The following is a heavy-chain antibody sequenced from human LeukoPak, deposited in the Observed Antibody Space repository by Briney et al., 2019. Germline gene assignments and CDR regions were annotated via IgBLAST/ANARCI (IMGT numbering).Heavy chain of an antibody. Sequence: SETLSLTCTVSGGSTSSSSYYWGWIRQPPGKGLEWIGSIYYSGSTYYNPSLKSRVTISVDTSKNQFSLKLSSVTAADTAVYYCARDSSSWYGIRSEYFQHWGQGTLVTVSS. J-gene: IGHJ1*01. CDR1: GGSTSSSSYY. CDR3: ARDSSSWYGIRSEYFQH. D-gene: IGHD6-13*01. CDR2: IYYSGST. V-gene: IGHV4-39*07.